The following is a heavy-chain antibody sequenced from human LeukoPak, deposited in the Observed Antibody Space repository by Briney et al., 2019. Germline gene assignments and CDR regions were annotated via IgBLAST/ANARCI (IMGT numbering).Heavy chain of an antibody. CDR3: ARGGRWLYYFDY. CDR2: IFDTGST. V-gene: IGHV4-59*01. D-gene: IGHD6-19*01. J-gene: IGHJ4*02. Sequence: SETLSLTCTVSGGSISNYYWSWLRQPPGKGLEWIGHIFDTGSTNYNPSLKSRVTISLTTSKNHFSLKWSLMTAAATAGYYWARGGRWLYYFDYWGQGTLVTVSS. CDR1: GGSISNYY.